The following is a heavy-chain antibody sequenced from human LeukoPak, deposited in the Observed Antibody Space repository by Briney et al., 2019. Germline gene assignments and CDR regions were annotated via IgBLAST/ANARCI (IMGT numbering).Heavy chain of an antibody. J-gene: IGHJ3*02. CDR1: GFTFSSYA. D-gene: IGHD3-3*01. V-gene: IGHV3-30-3*01. Sequence: GGSLRLSCAVSGFTFSSYAMPWVRQAPGKGLEWVAVISYDGSNKYYADSVKGRFTISRDNSKNTLYLQMNSLRAEDTAVYYCAREGYDFWSGYAQRGDAFDIWGQGTMVTVSS. CDR2: ISYDGSNK. CDR3: AREGYDFWSGYAQRGDAFDI.